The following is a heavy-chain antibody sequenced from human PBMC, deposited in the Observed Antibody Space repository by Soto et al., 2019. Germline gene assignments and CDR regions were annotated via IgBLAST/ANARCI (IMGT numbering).Heavy chain of an antibody. D-gene: IGHD6-19*01. J-gene: IGHJ4*02. CDR1: GDSVSSNRAA. V-gene: IGHV6-1*01. CDR3: ARARGFSSGWYGSFSY. CDR2: TYYRSKWYN. Sequence: SQTLSLTCAISGDSVSSNRAAWNWIRQSPSRGLEWLGRTYYRSKWYNDYAVSVKSRITINPDTSKNQFSLQLNSVTPEDTAVYYCARARGFSSGWYGSFSYCGQGTLVTVYS.